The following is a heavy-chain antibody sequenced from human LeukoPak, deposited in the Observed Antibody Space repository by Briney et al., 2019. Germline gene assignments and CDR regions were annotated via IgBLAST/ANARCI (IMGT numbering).Heavy chain of an antibody. CDR2: ISYSGST. J-gene: IGHJ3*02. D-gene: IGHD1-1*01. Sequence: SETLSLTCTVSGGSIINYFWSWIRQPPGKGLEWIGFISYSGSTNYNLSLKSRDTVSIDTSMNQFSLRLSSLTAADTAVYYCARWKTFGNAFDIWGQGTMVSVSS. V-gene: IGHV4-59*08. CDR3: ARWKTFGNAFDI. CDR1: GGSIINYF.